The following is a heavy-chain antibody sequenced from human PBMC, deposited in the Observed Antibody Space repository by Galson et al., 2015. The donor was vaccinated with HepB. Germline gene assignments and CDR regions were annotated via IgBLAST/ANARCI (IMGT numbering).Heavy chain of an antibody. CDR3: ARDYGSGSYYNVPYYYGMDV. V-gene: IGHV3-33*01. CDR1: GFTFSSYG. J-gene: IGHJ6*02. CDR2: IWYDGSNK. Sequence: SLRLSCAASGFTFSSYGMYWVRQAPGKGLEWVAVIWYDGSNKYYADSVKGRFTISRDNSKNTLYLQMNSLRAEDTAVYYCARDYGSGSYYNVPYYYGMDVWGQGTTVTVSS. D-gene: IGHD3-10*01.